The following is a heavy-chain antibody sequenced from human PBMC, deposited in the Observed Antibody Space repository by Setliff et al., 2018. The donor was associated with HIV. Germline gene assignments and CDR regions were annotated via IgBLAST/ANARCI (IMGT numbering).Heavy chain of an antibody. Sequence: ASVKVSCKAFGDTVTGHSIHWVRQAPGQGLEWMGYINPSGGSTIYAQEFQGRVTMTRDTSASTVYMELTRLRDDDTAVYFCARSAYCSGGSCYSGAFDYWGQGTLVTVSS. CDR2: INPSGGST. J-gene: IGHJ4*02. D-gene: IGHD2-15*01. CDR1: GDTVTGHS. V-gene: IGHV1-46*01. CDR3: ARSAYCSGGSCYSGAFDY.